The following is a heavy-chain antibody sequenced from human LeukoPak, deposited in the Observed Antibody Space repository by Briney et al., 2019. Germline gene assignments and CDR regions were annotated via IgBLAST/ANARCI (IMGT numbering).Heavy chain of an antibody. J-gene: IGHJ4*02. CDR2: IYYSGST. D-gene: IGHD3-10*01. Sequence: PSETLSLTCTVSGGSISSYYWSWIRQPPGKGLEWIGYIYYSGSTIYNPSLKSRVTISVDTSKNQFSLKLSSVTAADTAVYYCARTEGRLLWFGELSPFDYWGQGTLVTVSS. CDR1: GGSISSYY. CDR3: ARTEGRLLWFGELSPFDY. V-gene: IGHV4-59*01.